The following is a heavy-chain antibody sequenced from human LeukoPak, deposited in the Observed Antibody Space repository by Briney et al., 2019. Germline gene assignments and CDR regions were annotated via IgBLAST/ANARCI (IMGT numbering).Heavy chain of an antibody. Sequence: GASVKVSCKASGYIFTSYGISWVRQAPGQGLEWMGWNSAYNGNTNYAQKLQGRVTMTTDTSTSTAYMELRSLRSDDTAVYYCARVRDYGDYDYYLDYWGQGTLVTVSS. CDR2: NSAYNGNT. D-gene: IGHD4-17*01. V-gene: IGHV1-18*04. CDR1: GYIFTSYG. CDR3: ARVRDYGDYDYYLDY. J-gene: IGHJ4*02.